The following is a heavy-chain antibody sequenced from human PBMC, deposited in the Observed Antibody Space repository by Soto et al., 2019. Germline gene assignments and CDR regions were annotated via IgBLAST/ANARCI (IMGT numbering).Heavy chain of an antibody. CDR1: GFTFSNAW. J-gene: IGHJ6*03. D-gene: IGHD2-15*01. CDR2: IKSKTDGGTT. V-gene: IGHV3-15*01. CDR3: TTDYTTGTPHYYYYYMDV. Sequence: GGSLRLSCAASGFTFSNAWMSWVRQAPGKGLEWVGRIKSKTDGGTTDYAAPVKGRFTISRDDSKNTLYLQMNSLKTEDTAVYYCTTDYTTGTPHYYYYYMDVWGKGTTVTVSS.